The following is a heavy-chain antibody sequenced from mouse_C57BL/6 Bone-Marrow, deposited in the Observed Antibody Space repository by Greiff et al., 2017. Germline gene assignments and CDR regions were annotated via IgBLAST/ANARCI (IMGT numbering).Heavy chain of an antibody. J-gene: IGHJ3*01. CDR3: AVRQLRLRVFAY. CDR2: ISYDGSN. V-gene: IGHV3-6*01. CDR1: GYSITSGYY. Sequence: EVKLEESGPGLVKPSQSLSLTCSVTGYSITSGYYWNWIRQFPGNILEWMGYISYDGSNNFNPSLKNRISITRDTSKNQFFLKLYSVTTEDTATYYCAVRQLRLRVFAYWGQGTLVTVSA. D-gene: IGHD3-2*02.